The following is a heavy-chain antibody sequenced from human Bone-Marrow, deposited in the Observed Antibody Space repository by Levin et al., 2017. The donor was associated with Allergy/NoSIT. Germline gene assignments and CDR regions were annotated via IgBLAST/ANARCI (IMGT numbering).Heavy chain of an antibody. Sequence: TSETLSLTCTVSGGSISNYYWSWIRQPPGKGLEWIGYIYYSGSTNYNPSLKSRVTISVDTSKNQFSLEVSSVTAADTAVYYCARRASGGYFDYWGQGTLVTVSS. CDR3: ARRASGGYFDY. D-gene: IGHD6-25*01. V-gene: IGHV4-59*08. CDR1: GGSISNYY. CDR2: IYYSGST. J-gene: IGHJ4*02.